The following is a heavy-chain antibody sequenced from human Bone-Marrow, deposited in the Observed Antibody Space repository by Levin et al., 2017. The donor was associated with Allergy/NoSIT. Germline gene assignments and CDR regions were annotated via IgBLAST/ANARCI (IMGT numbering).Heavy chain of an antibody. Sequence: GASVKVSCKAAGSIFSNYVISWVRQAPGQGLEWMGGIIPIFGTANYAQKFQGRVTITADTSTNTAYMDLSSLRSEDTAMYYCARGNYSEGSGYFDNWCDPGGQGTLVTVSS. CDR3: ARGNYSEGSGYFDNWCDP. D-gene: IGHD3-22*01. V-gene: IGHV1-69*06. J-gene: IGHJ5*02. CDR2: IIPIFGTA. CDR1: GSIFSNYV.